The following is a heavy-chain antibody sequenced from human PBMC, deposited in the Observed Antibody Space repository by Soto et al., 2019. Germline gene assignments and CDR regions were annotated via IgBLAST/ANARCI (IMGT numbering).Heavy chain of an antibody. CDR2: ISGYNGDT. D-gene: IGHD6-19*01. CDR3: ARVPYSTGWYFAFNI. J-gene: IGHJ3*02. Sequence: QVQLVQSGPEVKMPGASVKVSCKTSGYTFSNFGIAWVRQAPGQGLEWMGWISGYNGDTSYAPRFQGRVTMTTDRFTSTGYMELRSLRSDDTAVYYCARVPYSTGWYFAFNIWGQGTMVTVSS. V-gene: IGHV1-18*01. CDR1: GYTFSNFG.